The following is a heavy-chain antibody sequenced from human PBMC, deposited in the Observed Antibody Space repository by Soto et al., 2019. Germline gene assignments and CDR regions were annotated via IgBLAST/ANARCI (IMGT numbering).Heavy chain of an antibody. D-gene: IGHD2-15*01. V-gene: IGHV1-18*04. CDR3: ARDPGCGGGSCYGAFDI. J-gene: IGHJ3*02. CDR1: GYTFTSYG. Sequence: ASVKVSCKASGYTFTSYGISWVRQAPGQGLEWMGWISAYNGNTNYAQKLQGRVTMTTDTSTSTAYMELRSLRSDDTAVYYCARDPGCGGGSCYGAFDIWGQGTMVTVSS. CDR2: ISAYNGNT.